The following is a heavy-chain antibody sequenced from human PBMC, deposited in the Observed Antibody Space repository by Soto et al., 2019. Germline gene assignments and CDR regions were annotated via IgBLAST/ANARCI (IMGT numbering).Heavy chain of an antibody. CDR1: GGTFSSYT. J-gene: IGHJ4*02. Sequence: QVQLVQSGAEVKKPGSSVKVSCKASGGTFSSYTISWVRQAPGQGLEWMGRIIPILGIANYAQKFQGRVTITADKSTSTAYMELSSLRSEDTAVYYCARDGDPNYYGSGSYHYWGQGTLVTVSS. D-gene: IGHD3-10*01. CDR2: IIPILGIA. V-gene: IGHV1-69*08. CDR3: ARDGDPNYYGSGSYHY.